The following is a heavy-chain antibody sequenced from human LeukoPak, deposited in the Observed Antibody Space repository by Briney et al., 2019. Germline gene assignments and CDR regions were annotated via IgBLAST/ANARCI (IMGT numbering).Heavy chain of an antibody. J-gene: IGHJ4*02. Sequence: GGALRLSCAASRLGFSVYWMHWVREAPGKGLVWGAHINEDGTSASHADSVKGRVTMSRDNAKDTLYLQLNSLTVEDTAVYYCARVPTNSYGFGQWGQGSLVTVSS. CDR3: ARVPTNSYGFGQ. V-gene: IGHV3-74*01. D-gene: IGHD5-18*01. CDR1: RLGFSVYW. CDR2: INEDGTSA.